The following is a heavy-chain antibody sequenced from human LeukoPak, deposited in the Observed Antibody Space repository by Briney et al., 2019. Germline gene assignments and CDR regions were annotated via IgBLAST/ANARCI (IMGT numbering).Heavy chain of an antibody. J-gene: IGHJ3*02. CDR2: IIPIFGTA. CDR1: GGTFSSYA. CDR3: ARDMGYYDSSGPHDAFDI. Sequence: GASVKVSCKASGGTFSSYAISWVRQAPGQGLEWMGGIIPIFGTANYAQKFQGRVTITVDKSTSTAYMELSSLRSEDTAVYYCARDMGYYDSSGPHDAFDIWGQGTMVTVSS. D-gene: IGHD3-22*01. V-gene: IGHV1-69*06.